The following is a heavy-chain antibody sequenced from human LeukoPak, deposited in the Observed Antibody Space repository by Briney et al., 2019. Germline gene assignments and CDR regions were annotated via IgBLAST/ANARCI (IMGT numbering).Heavy chain of an antibody. J-gene: IGHJ4*02. CDR3: ARGRLTGYYI. CDR1: GGSFSGYY. V-gene: IGHV4-30-4*08. Sequence: SETLSLTCAVYGGSFSGYYWSWIRQPPGKGLEWIGYIYYSGSTYYNPSLESRVTISVDTSKNQFSLKLSSVTAADTAVYYCARGRLTGYYIWGQGTLVTVSS. CDR2: IYYSGST. D-gene: IGHD3-9*01.